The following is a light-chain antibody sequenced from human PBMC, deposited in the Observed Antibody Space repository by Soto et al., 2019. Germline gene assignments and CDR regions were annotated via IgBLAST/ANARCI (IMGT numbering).Light chain of an antibody. V-gene: IGLV2-8*01. CDR2: EVT. J-gene: IGLJ3*02. CDR3: SSFVGTNNLA. Sequence: QSALTQPPSASGSPGQSVTISCTGTSSDVGAYDYISWYQQHPGKAPKLIIYEVTQRPSGVPDRFSGSKSGNTASLTVSGLQAEDEADYYCSSFVGTNNLAFGGGTKVTVL. CDR1: SSDVGAYDY.